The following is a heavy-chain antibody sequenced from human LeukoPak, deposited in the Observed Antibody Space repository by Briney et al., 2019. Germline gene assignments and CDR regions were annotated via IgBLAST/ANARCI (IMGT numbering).Heavy chain of an antibody. CDR3: ARGKGRGDY. CDR2: ISGSGGST. Sequence: PGGSLRLSCAASVFTFSSYAMSWVRQAPGKGLEWVSAISGSGGSTYYADSVKGRFTISRDNSKNTLYLQMNSLRPEDTAVYYGARGKGRGDYWGQGTLVTVSS. V-gene: IGHV3-23*01. J-gene: IGHJ4*02. CDR1: VFTFSSYA.